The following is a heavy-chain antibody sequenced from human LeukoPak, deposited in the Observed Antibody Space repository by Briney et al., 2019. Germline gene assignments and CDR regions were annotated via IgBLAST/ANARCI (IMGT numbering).Heavy chain of an antibody. CDR3: PSSLIVGATKFDY. J-gene: IGHJ4*02. Sequence: GSVKVSCKSSGYTFINYGISWVRQAPGQGLEWVGWMNPNGGNTGYAQKFQGRVTITRNTSINTPYMEPTSLRTEETAVYVCPSSLIVGATKFDYWGQGTLVTVSS. V-gene: IGHV1-8*01. CDR2: MNPNGGNT. D-gene: IGHD1-26*01. CDR1: GYTFINYG.